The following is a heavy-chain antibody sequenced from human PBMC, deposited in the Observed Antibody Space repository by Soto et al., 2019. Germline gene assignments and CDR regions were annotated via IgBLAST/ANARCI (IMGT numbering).Heavy chain of an antibody. CDR3: VRVGRLGGY. V-gene: IGHV3-7*03. CDR1: GFTFSSYW. Sequence: PGGSLRLSCTASGFTFSSYWMGWVRQAPGKGLGWVANIKEDGSGKYYVDSVKGRFSISRDNARNSLYLQMNSLRVEDTAVYYCVRVGRLGGYWGQGALVT. J-gene: IGHJ4*02. CDR2: IKEDGSGK. D-gene: IGHD3-16*01.